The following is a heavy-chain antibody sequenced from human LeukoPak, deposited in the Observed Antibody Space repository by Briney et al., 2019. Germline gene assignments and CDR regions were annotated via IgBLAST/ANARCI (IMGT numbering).Heavy chain of an antibody. J-gene: IGHJ4*02. D-gene: IGHD1-26*01. CDR2: IAYDASNE. Sequence: PGGSLRLSCAASGFTFSSHAMHWVRQAPGKGLEWVAVIAYDASNEYYADSVKGRFTISRDNSKNTLYLQMNSLRTEDTAMYYCVGEVGPRQMNYWGQGTLVTVSS. CDR1: GFTFSSHA. V-gene: IGHV3-30-3*01. CDR3: VGEVGPRQMNY.